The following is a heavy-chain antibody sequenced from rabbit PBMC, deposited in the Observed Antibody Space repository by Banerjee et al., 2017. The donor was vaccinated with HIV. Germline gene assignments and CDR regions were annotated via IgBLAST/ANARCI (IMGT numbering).Heavy chain of an antibody. CDR3: ARDLAGVIGWNFGW. D-gene: IGHD4-1*01. CDR1: GFTISNYN. V-gene: IGHV1S7*01. J-gene: IGHJ4*01. Sequence: QLEETGGGLVQPGGSLTLSCKVSGFTISNYNMGWVRQAPGKGLEWIGDIYPVFGITNYANSVKGRFTISSDNAQNTVDLQMTSLTAADTATYFCARDLAGVIGWNFGWWGPGTLVTVS. CDR2: IYPVFGIT.